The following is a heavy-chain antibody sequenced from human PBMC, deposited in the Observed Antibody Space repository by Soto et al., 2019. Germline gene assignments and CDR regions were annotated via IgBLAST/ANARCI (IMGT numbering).Heavy chain of an antibody. Sequence: GFLRLSCAIAGFSLTSYSMTWVRQAPGRGLEWLSYISSSSNNIFYADSVKGRFTISRDSAKSSLYLQMTSLRDDDTALYFWARGLGWRRGPFDFWGQGTPVTVSS. J-gene: IGHJ4*02. CDR2: ISSSSNNI. CDR3: ARGLGWRRGPFDF. CDR1: GFSLTSYS. V-gene: IGHV3-48*02. D-gene: IGHD2-21*01.